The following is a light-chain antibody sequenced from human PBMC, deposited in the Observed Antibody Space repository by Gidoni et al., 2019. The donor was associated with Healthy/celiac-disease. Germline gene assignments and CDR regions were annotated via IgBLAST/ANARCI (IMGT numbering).Light chain of an antibody. CDR2: DVS. V-gene: IGLV2-11*01. Sequence: QSALTQPRPVSGSPGQSVTISCTGTSSDVGGYNYVSLYQQHPGKATKLMIYDVSKRPSGVPDRFSGSKSGNTASLTISGLQAEDEADYYCCSYAGSYTLVFGGGTKLTVL. CDR1: SSDVGGYNY. J-gene: IGLJ2*01. CDR3: CSYAGSYTLV.